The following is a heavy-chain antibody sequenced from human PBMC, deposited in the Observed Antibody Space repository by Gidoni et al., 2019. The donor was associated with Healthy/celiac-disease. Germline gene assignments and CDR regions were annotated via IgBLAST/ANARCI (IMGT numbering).Heavy chain of an antibody. D-gene: IGHD1-1*01. J-gene: IGHJ4*02. CDR2: IYYSGST. CDR1: GGSISSSSYY. Sequence: QLQLQESGPGLVKPSETLSLTCPVSGGSISSSSYYWGWIRQPPGQGLEWIGSIYYSGSTYYNPSLKSRVTISVDTSKNQFSLKLSSVTAADTAVYYCARPGLAGWNTFDYWGQGTLVTVSS. V-gene: IGHV4-39*01. CDR3: ARPGLAGWNTFDY.